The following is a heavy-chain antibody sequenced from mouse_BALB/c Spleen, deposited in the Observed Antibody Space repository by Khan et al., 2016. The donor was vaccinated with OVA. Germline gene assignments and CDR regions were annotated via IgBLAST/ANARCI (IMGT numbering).Heavy chain of an antibody. J-gene: IGHJ2*01. CDR2: INPTSGYT. Sequence: VQLQESGAELAKPGASVKMSCKASGYTFTTYWMHWVQQRPGQGLEWIGYINPTSGYTDYNEKFKDRATLSADKSSSTAYMQLSSLTSEASAVYYCTRDRIDYWGQGTTLTVSS. V-gene: IGHV1-7*01. CDR3: TRDRIDY. CDR1: GYTFTTYW.